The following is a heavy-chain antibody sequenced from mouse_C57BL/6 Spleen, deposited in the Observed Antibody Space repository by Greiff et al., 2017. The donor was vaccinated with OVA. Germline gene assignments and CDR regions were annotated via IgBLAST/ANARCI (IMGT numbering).Heavy chain of an antibody. J-gene: IGHJ3*01. CDR3: MYYGSSFLFAY. V-gene: IGHV1-15*01. Sequence: VKLQESGAELVRPGASVTLSCKASGYTFTDYEMHWVKQTPVHGLEWIGAIDPETGGTAYNQKFKGKAILTADKSSSTAYMELRSLTSEDSAVYYCMYYGSSFLFAYWGQGTLVTVSA. D-gene: IGHD1-1*01. CDR1: GYTFTDYE. CDR2: IDPETGGT.